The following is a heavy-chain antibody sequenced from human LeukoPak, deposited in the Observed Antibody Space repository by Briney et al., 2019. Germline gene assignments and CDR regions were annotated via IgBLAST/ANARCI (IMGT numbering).Heavy chain of an antibody. CDR1: GGSVSSGSYY. D-gene: IGHD4-11*01. CDR3: AGNDYTKNWFDP. J-gene: IGHJ5*02. V-gene: IGHV4-30-4*01. Sequence: SETLSLTCTVSGGSVSSGSYYWSWIRQPPGKGLEWIGYVYYSGNTYYNPSLKSRVTISVDTSKNQFSLKLSSVTAADTAVYYCAGNDYTKNWFDPWGQGTLVTVSS. CDR2: VYYSGNT.